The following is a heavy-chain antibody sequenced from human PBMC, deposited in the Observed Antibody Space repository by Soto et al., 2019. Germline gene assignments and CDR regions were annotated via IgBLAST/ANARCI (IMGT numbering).Heavy chain of an antibody. CDR3: AKDPRRKYSSSSFSYGMDV. J-gene: IGHJ6*02. V-gene: IGHV3-43D*04. D-gene: IGHD6-6*01. CDR1: GFTFDDYA. Sequence: VGSLRLSCAASGFTFDDYAMHWVRQAPGKGLEWVSLITWDGGSTYYADSVKGRFTISRDNSKNSLYLQMNSLRAEDTALYYCAKDPRRKYSSSSFSYGMDVWGQGTTVTVSS. CDR2: ITWDGGST.